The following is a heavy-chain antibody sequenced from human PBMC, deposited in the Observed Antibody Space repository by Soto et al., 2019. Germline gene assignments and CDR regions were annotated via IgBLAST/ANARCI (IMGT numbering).Heavy chain of an antibody. J-gene: IGHJ4*02. CDR3: AREIVVARGASYFDY. CDR2: INGRSNYI. CDR1: GFTVSSNY. V-gene: IGHV3-21*01. D-gene: IGHD2-2*01. Sequence: PGGSLRLSCAASGFTVSSNYMSWVRQVPGKGLEWVSSINGRSNYIYYVDSAKGRFTISRDNAKNSLYLQMNSLRAEDTAVYYCAREIVVARGASYFDYWGPGTLVTVSS.